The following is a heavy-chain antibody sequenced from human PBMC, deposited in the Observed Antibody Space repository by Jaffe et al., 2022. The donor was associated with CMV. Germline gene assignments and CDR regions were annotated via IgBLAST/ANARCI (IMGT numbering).Heavy chain of an antibody. J-gene: IGHJ4*02. CDR3: AKESWAYHPEVPTTIDL. Sequence: EVQLVESGGGLVKPGGSLRLSCAGSGFSFDDYNMNWVRQAPGKGLEWVSFISSSSSYSYYADSVKGRFTVSRDSAGNSLFLQMNSLTVGDTGIYYCAKESWAYHPEVPTTIDLWGQGTLVTVSS. CDR1: GFSFDDYN. V-gene: IGHV3-21*01. CDR2: ISSSSSYS. D-gene: IGHD2-21*02.